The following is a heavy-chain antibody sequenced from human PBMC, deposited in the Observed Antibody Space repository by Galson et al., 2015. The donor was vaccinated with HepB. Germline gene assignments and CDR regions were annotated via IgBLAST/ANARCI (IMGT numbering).Heavy chain of an antibody. V-gene: IGHV3-30*18. Sequence: SLRLSCAASGFTFSSYGMHWVRQAPGKGLEWVAVISYDGSNKYYADSVKGRFTISRDNSKSTLYLQMNSLRAEDTAVYYCAKDGRYWDCSSTSCYTDYYYYYMDVWGKGTTVTVSS. CDR2: ISYDGSNK. J-gene: IGHJ6*03. CDR3: AKDGRYWDCSSTSCYTDYYYYYMDV. CDR1: GFTFSSYG. D-gene: IGHD2-2*02.